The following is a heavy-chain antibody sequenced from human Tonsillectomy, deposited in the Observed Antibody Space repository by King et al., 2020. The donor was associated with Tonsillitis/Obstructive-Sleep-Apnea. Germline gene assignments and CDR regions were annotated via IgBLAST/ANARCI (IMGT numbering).Heavy chain of an antibody. CDR1: GFSFSDAW. CDR3: TRRGGSDF. CDR2: IKSKIDGGIT. D-gene: IGHD3-10*01. Sequence: DEQLVQSGGGLVKPGGSLRLSCAASGFSFSDAWMNWVRQAPGKGLEWVGRIKSKIDGGITDYAVPVKGRFSISRDDSKNMLYLQMNSLKTEDTAVYYCTRRGGSDFWGQGTLVTVSS. V-gene: IGHV3-15*07. J-gene: IGHJ4*02.